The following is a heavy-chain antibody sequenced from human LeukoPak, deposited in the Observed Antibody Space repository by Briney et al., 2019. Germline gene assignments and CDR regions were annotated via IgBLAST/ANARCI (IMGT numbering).Heavy chain of an antibody. J-gene: IGHJ5*02. CDR1: GGTFSSFA. CDR2: IIPIFGTA. D-gene: IGHD5-18*01. Sequence: SANVPCQASGGTFSSFAISLVRQAPGQGLGWMGGIIPIFGTANYAQKCQGRVTITTDESTSTAYMELSSLRSEDTAVYYCARSPDTAMVTWFDPWGQGTLVTVSS. V-gene: IGHV1-69*05. CDR3: ARSPDTAMVTWFDP.